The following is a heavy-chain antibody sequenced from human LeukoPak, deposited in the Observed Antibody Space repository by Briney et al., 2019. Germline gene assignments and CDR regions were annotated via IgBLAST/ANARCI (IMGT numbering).Heavy chain of an antibody. CDR2: ISYDGSEK. CDR3: ARGVEAVAGPI. CDR1: GFTFSGYA. V-gene: IGHV3-30-3*01. Sequence: HPGGSLRLSCAASGFTFSGYAMHWVRQAPGKGLEWVAVISYDGSEKYYADSVKGRFTISRDNSRNTLYLQMNSLRREDTALYYCARGVEAVAGPIWGQGTMVTVSS. D-gene: IGHD6-19*01. J-gene: IGHJ3*02.